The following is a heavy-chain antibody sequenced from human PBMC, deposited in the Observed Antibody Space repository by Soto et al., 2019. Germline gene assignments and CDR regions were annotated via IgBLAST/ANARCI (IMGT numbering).Heavy chain of an antibody. CDR1: GGSFSGYY. CDR2: INHSGST. D-gene: IGHD3-10*01. V-gene: IGHV4-34*01. J-gene: IGHJ4*02. CDR3: ARGPHRRVRGVRGHYFDY. Sequence: QVQLQQWGAGLLKPSETLSLTCAVYGGSFSGYYWSWIRQPPGKGLEWIGEINHSGSTNYNPSLKSRVTISVDTSKNQFSLKLSSVTAADTAVYYCARGPHRRVRGVRGHYFDYWGQGTLVTVSS.